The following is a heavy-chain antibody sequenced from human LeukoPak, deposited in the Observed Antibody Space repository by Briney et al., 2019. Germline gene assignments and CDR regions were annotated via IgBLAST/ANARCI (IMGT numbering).Heavy chain of an antibody. CDR1: GFTFSSYG. D-gene: IGHD3-16*01. J-gene: IGHJ3*02. Sequence: PGRSLRLSCAASGFTFSSYGMHWVRQAPGKGLEWVAVISYDGSNQYYADSVEGRFTISRDNSKNTLYLQMNSLRAEDTAVYYCAKDKGGGYGNDGFDIWGRGTMVTVSS. V-gene: IGHV3-30*18. CDR3: AKDKGGGYGNDGFDI. CDR2: ISYDGSNQ.